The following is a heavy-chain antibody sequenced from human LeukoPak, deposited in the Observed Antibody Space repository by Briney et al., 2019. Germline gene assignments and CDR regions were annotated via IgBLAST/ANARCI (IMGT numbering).Heavy chain of an antibody. D-gene: IGHD1-26*01. Sequence: GPSLRLSRTISGLTFGDYAMSWVRHAPGGGLEWVGLVRSKAYGATTESGTSVKGRFTFPRDDSKSIAYLQMTRLTTGDTAVYFCTRGGQLLGKGYFFDYWGLGTVVTVSS. CDR2: VRSKAYGATT. CDR1: GLTFGDYA. V-gene: IGHV3-49*04. CDR3: TRGGQLLGKGYFFDY. J-gene: IGHJ4*02.